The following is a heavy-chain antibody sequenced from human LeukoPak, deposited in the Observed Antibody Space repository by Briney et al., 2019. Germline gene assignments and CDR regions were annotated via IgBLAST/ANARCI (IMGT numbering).Heavy chain of an antibody. V-gene: IGHV3-30-3*01. Sequence: GGSLRLSCAASGFTFSSDAMHWVRQAPGKGLEWVAVISYDGSNKYYADSVKGRFTISRDNSKNTLYLQMNSLRAEDTAVYYCARGGGWYFVDYWGQGTLVTVSS. D-gene: IGHD6-19*01. CDR1: GFTFSSDA. J-gene: IGHJ4*02. CDR3: ARGGGWYFVDY. CDR2: ISYDGSNK.